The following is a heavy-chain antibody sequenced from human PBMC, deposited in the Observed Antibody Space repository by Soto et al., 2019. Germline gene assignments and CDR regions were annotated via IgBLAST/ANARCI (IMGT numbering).Heavy chain of an antibody. Sequence: QVQLQESGPGLVKPSQTLSLTCTVSGGSINSSGSYWSWIRQHPGKGLEWIGYIYYSGSTYYSPSLKSRVTISVDASKHQFSLRLNSVTAADTAVYYCARARGSNTYNRFTDFDFWGQGTLVTVSS. V-gene: IGHV4-31*03. J-gene: IGHJ4*02. D-gene: IGHD3-10*01. CDR3: ARARGSNTYNRFTDFDF. CDR1: GGSINSSGSY. CDR2: IYYSGST.